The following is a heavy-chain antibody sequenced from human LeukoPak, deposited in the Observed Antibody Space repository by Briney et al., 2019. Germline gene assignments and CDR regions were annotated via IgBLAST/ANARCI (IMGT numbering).Heavy chain of an antibody. CDR1: GGSFSGYY. CDR3: ARVGGAAHY. Sequence: SETLSLTCAVYGGSFSGYYWSWIRQPPGKGLEWIGEINHSGSTNYNPSLKSRVTISVDTSKNQFSLKLSSVTAADTAVYYCARVGGAAHYWGQGTLVTVSS. D-gene: IGHD3-16*01. CDR2: INHSGST. V-gene: IGHV4-34*01. J-gene: IGHJ4*02.